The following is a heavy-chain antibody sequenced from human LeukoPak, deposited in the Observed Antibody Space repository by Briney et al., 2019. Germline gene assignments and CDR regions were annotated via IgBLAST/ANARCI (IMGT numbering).Heavy chain of an antibody. D-gene: IGHD2-2*01. Sequence: SETLSLTCTVSGGSISSYYWSWIRQPPGKGLEWIGYIYYSGSTNYNPSLKSRVTISVDTSKNQFSLKLSSVTAADTAIYYCARAPPKYIVPAASVRPGGNWGQGTLVSVSS. CDR2: IYYSGST. CDR1: GGSISSYY. V-gene: IGHV4-59*01. CDR3: ARAPPKYIVPAASVRPGGN. J-gene: IGHJ4*02.